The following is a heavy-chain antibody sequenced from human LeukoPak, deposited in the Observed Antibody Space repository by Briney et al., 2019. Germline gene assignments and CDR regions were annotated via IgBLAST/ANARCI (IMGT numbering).Heavy chain of an antibody. CDR3: ARDHYGGNGFDP. Sequence: ASVKVSCKASGYTYTGYYMHWVRQAPGQGLEWMGWINPNSGGTNYAQKLQGRVTMTTDTSTSTAYMELRSLRSDDTAVYYCARDHYGGNGFDPWGQGTLVTVSS. D-gene: IGHD4-23*01. CDR2: INPNSGGT. J-gene: IGHJ5*02. CDR1: GYTYTGYY. V-gene: IGHV1-2*02.